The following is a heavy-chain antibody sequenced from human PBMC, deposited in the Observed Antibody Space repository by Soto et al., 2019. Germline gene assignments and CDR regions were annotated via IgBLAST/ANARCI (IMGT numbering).Heavy chain of an antibody. CDR3: ARTYYYILRWFDP. CDR2: INHSGST. CDR1: GGSFSGYY. V-gene: IGHV4-34*01. Sequence: SETLSLTCAVYGGSFSGYYWSWIRQPPGKGLEWIGEINHSGSTNYNPSLKIRVTISVDTSKNQFSLKLSSVTAADTAVYYCARTYYYILRWFDPWGQGTLVTVSS. D-gene: IGHD3-10*01. J-gene: IGHJ5*02.